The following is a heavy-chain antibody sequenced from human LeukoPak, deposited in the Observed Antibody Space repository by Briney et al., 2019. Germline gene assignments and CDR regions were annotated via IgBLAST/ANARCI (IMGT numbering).Heavy chain of an antibody. Sequence: PSETLSLTCAVYGGSFSGYYWSWIRQPPGKGLEWIGEINHSGSTNYNPSLKSRVTISVDTSKNQFSLKPTSVTAADTAVYYCARGSVVGLGYWGQGTLVTVSS. D-gene: IGHD3-16*01. J-gene: IGHJ4*02. CDR3: ARGSVVGLGY. V-gene: IGHV4-34*01. CDR1: GGSFSGYY. CDR2: INHSGST.